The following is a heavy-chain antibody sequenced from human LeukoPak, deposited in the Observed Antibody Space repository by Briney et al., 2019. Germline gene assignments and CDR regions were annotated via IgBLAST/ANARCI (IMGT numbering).Heavy chain of an antibody. V-gene: IGHV3-23*01. D-gene: IGHD3-10*01. CDR1: GFTFSSYA. J-gene: IGHJ4*02. CDR2: ISGSGGST. CDR3: AKSRERLLWFGELLSDFDY. Sequence: GGSLRLSCAASGFTFSSYAMSWVRQAPGKGLEWVSAISGSGGSTYYADSVKGRFTISRDNSKNTLYLQMNSLRAEDTAVYYCAKSRERLLWFGELLSDFDYWGPGTLVTVSS.